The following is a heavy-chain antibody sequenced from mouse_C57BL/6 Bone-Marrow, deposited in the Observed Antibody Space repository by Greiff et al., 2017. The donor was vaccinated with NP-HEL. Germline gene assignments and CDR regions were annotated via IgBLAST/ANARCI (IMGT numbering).Heavy chain of an antibody. V-gene: IGHV5-4*01. J-gene: IGHJ2*01. CDR1: GFTFSSYA. D-gene: IGHD1-1*01. CDR3: ARERIYYYGSSYGYFDY. CDR2: ISDGGSYT. Sequence: EVHLVESGGGLVKPGGSLKLSCAASGFTFSSYAMSWVRQTPEKRLEWVATISDGGSYTYYPDNVKGRFTISRDNAKNNLYLQMSHLKSEDTAMYYCARERIYYYGSSYGYFDYWGQGTTLTVSS.